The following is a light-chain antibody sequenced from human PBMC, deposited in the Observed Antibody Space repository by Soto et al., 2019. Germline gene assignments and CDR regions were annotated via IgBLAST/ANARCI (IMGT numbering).Light chain of an antibody. Sequence: QSALTQPRSVSGSPGQSVTISCTGTSSDVGGYNYVSWYQQHPGKAPKLMIYDVSKRPSGVPDRFSGSKSGNTASLTISGLQAEDEADRCSSAGSYSYVFGTGTKLTVL. V-gene: IGLV2-11*01. J-gene: IGLJ1*01. CDR1: SSDVGGYNY. CDR2: DVS. CDR3: CSSAGSYSYV.